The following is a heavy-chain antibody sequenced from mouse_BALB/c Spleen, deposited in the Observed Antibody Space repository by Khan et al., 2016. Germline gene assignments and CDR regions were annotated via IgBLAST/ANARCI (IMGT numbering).Heavy chain of an antibody. CDR1: GFIFSSYT. CDR3: TNIYDGYYEFAY. V-gene: IGHV5-6-4*01. D-gene: IGHD2-3*01. J-gene: IGHJ3*01. Sequence: EVELVESGGGLVKPGGSLKLSCAASGFIFSSYTMSWVRQTPEKRLEWVATISSGGSSIYYPDSVKGRFTISRDNAKNTLYLQMSSLKSEDTAMXYCTNIYDGYYEFAYWGQGTLVTVSA. CDR2: ISSGGSSI.